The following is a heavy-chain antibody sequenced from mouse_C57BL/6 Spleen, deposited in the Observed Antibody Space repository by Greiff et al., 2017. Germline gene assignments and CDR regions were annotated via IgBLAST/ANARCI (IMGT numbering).Heavy chain of an antibody. CDR3: AREGPGYFDY. D-gene: IGHD3-3*01. CDR1: GYTFTSYT. V-gene: IGHV1-4*01. J-gene: IGHJ2*01. CDR2: INPSSGYT. Sequence: QVQLQQSGAELARPGASVKMSCKASGYTFTSYTMHWVKQRPGQGLEWIGYINPSSGYTKYNQKFKDKATLTADKSSSTSYMQLSSLTSEDAAFYYCAREGPGYFDYWGQGTTLTVSS.